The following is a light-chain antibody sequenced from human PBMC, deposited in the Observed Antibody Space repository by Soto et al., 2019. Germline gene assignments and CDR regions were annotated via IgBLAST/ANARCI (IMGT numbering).Light chain of an antibody. Sequence: DIQMTQSPSSLSAFVGDRVTITCQASQDISTYVNWYQQKPGKTPNLLIYAASNLETRVPSRFSGSGSGTEFTLTISSLQPDDFATYYCQHYNSYSEAFGQGTKVELK. J-gene: IGKJ1*01. CDR1: QDISTY. V-gene: IGKV1-33*01. CDR2: AAS. CDR3: QHYNSYSEA.